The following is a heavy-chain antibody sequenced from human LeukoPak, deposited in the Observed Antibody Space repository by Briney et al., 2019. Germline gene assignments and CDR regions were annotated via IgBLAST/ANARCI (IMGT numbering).Heavy chain of an antibody. Sequence: PGGSLRLSCAASGFTFSSYSMYWVRQAPGKGLEWVSSISSSSSYIYYADSVKGRFTISRDNAKNSLYLQMNSLRAEDTAVYYCARVHYDYVWGSFDYWGQGTLVTVSS. V-gene: IGHV3-21*01. CDR2: ISSSSSYI. J-gene: IGHJ4*02. CDR1: GFTFSSYS. D-gene: IGHD3-16*01. CDR3: ARVHYDYVWGSFDY.